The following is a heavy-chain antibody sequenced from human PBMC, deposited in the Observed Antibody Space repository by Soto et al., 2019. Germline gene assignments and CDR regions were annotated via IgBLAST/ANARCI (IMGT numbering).Heavy chain of an antibody. CDR1: GGTFSSYA. D-gene: IGHD3-10*01. Sequence: QVQLVQSGAEVKKPGSSVKVSCKASGGTFSSYAISWARQAPGQGLEWMGGIIPIFGTANYAQKFQGRVTITADESTSTAYMELSSLRSEDTAVYYCARDNYYGSGSYFRYNFDYWGQGTLVTVSS. CDR3: ARDNYYGSGSYFRYNFDY. V-gene: IGHV1-69*01. CDR2: IIPIFGTA. J-gene: IGHJ4*02.